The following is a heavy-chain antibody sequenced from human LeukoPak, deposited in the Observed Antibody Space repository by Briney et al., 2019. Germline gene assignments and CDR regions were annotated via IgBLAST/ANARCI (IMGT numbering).Heavy chain of an antibody. CDR2: ISYDGSNK. D-gene: IGHD6-6*01. CDR1: GYTFSSYA. CDR3: AREYSSSSLANWFDP. V-gene: IGHV3-30*04. Sequence: PGGSLRLSCAASGYTFSSYAMHWVRQAPGKGLEWVAVISYDGSNKYYADSVKGRFTISRDNSKNTLYLQMNSLRAEDTAVYYCAREYSSSSLANWFDPWGQGTLVTVSS. J-gene: IGHJ5*02.